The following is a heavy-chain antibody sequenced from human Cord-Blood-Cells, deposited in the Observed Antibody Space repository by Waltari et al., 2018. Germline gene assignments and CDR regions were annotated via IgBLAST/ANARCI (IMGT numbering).Heavy chain of an antibody. CDR1: GFPFSTYS. Sequence: QVQLVESGGGVVQPGRSLRLSCAASGFPFSTYSMHWVRQAPGKGLEWVAVISYDGSNKYYADSVKGRFTISRDNSKNTLYLQMNSLRAEDTAVYYCARSAGTIDFDYWGQGTLVTVSS. D-gene: IGHD3-10*01. CDR2: ISYDGSNK. J-gene: IGHJ4*02. V-gene: IGHV3-30-3*01. CDR3: ARSAGTIDFDY.